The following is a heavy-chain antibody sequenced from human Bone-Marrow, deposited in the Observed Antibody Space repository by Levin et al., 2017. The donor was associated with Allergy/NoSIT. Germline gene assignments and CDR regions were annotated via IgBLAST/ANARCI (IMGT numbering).Heavy chain of an antibody. V-gene: IGHV3-23*01. D-gene: IGHD6-19*01. J-gene: IGHJ4*02. CDR1: GFTFNTYA. CDR3: ARAGRSSDWNPYYFDY. CDR2: ISGSGGST. Sequence: GGSLRLSCAASGFTFNTYAVNWVRQAPGKGLQWVSAISGSGGSTYYADSVKGRFTISRDNSKNMLYLQMNSLRAEDTAVYYCARAGRSSDWNPYYFDYWGQGTLVTVSS.